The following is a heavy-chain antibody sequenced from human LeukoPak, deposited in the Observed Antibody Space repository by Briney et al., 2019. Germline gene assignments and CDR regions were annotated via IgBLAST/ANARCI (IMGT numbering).Heavy chain of an antibody. J-gene: IGHJ4*02. CDR2: ISYDGSNK. CDR1: GFTFSSYG. D-gene: IGHD4-17*01. CDR3: AKDKGDYGECDY. V-gene: IGHV3-30*18. Sequence: PGGSLRLSCAASGFTFSSYGMHWVRQAPGKGLEWVAVISYDGSNKYYADSVRGRFTISRDNSKNTLYLQMNSLRAEDTAVYYCAKDKGDYGECDYWGQGTLVTVSS.